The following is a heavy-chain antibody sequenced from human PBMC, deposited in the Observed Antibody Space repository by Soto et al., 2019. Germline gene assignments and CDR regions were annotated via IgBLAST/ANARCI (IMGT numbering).Heavy chain of an antibody. CDR1: GGTFSSYT. CDR3: ASSVKESGFNMDV. D-gene: IGHD3-3*01. Sequence: ASVKVSCKASGGTFSSYTISWVRQAPGQGLEWMGRIIPILGIANYAQKFQGRVTITADKSTSTAYMELSSLRSEDTAVYYCASSVKESGFNMDVWGKGTTVTVSS. V-gene: IGHV1-69*02. J-gene: IGHJ6*03. CDR2: IIPILGIA.